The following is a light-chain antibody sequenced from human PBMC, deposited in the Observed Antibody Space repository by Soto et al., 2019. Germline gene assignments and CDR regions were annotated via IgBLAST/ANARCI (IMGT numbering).Light chain of an antibody. CDR1: QTISSW. V-gene: IGKV1-5*01. CDR3: DPSFLYWP. J-gene: IGKJ1*01. Sequence: DIQVTQSPYSLSSSVGDRVTTTCWASQTISSWLAWYQQIPGKAPKLLIYDASNLESGVPSRFSGSGSGTEFTLTISSLQPEDIAVYYCDPSFLYWPFGQ. CDR2: DAS.